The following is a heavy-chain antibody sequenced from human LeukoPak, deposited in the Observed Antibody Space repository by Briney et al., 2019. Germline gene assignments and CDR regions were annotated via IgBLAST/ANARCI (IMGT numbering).Heavy chain of an antibody. CDR3: AKDPRTYSSTFDY. D-gene: IGHD6-13*01. Sequence: PGGSLRLSCAASGFTFSSYGMHWVRQAPGKGLEWVAFIRYDGSNKYYADSVKGRFTISRDNSKNTLYLQMNSLRAEDTAVYYCAKDPRTYSSTFDYWGQGTLVTVSS. CDR2: IRYDGSNK. V-gene: IGHV3-30*02. CDR1: GFTFSSYG. J-gene: IGHJ4*02.